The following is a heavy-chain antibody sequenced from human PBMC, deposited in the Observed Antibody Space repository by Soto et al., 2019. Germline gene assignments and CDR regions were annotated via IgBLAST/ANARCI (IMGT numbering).Heavy chain of an antibody. Sequence: ASVKVSCKASGGTFSSYAISWVRQAPGQGLEWMGGIIPIFGTANYAQKFQGGVTITADESTSTAYMELSSLRSEDTAVYFCSGSYYTRYYYYYGMDVWGQGTTVTVSS. D-gene: IGHD3-10*01. CDR3: SGSYYTRYYYYYGMDV. V-gene: IGHV1-69*13. CDR2: IIPIFGTA. J-gene: IGHJ6*02. CDR1: GGTFSSYA.